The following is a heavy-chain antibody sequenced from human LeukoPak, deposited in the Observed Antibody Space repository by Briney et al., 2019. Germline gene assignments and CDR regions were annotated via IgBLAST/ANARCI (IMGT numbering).Heavy chain of an antibody. CDR1: GGSISSSNW. D-gene: IGHD6-19*01. V-gene: IGHV4-4*02. Sequence: PSETLSLTCVVSGGSISSSNWWSWVRQPPGKGLEWIGEIYHSGSTNYNPSLKSRVTISVDKSKNQFSLKLSSVTAADTAVYYCASSSGWYGSYFDSWGQGTLVTVSS. CDR3: ASSSGWYGSYFDS. CDR2: IYHSGST. J-gene: IGHJ4*02.